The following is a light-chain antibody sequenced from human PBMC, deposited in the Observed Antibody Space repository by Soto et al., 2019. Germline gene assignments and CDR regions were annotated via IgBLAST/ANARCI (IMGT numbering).Light chain of an antibody. CDR3: QQYETFSGT. J-gene: IGKJ1*01. Sequence: DIQLTQSPATLSVSVGERVTVTCRASQSVSGWLAWYQQKPGEAPKLLIYDASALPRGVPSRFSGSGSGTKFTLTIASLQPDDFATYYCQQYETFSGTFGPGTKVDIK. V-gene: IGKV1-5*01. CDR1: QSVSGW. CDR2: DAS.